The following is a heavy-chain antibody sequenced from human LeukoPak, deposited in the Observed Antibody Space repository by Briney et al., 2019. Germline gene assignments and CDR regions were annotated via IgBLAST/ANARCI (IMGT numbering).Heavy chain of an antibody. Sequence: GASLQISCKGSGYSFTSYWIGWVRPLPGKGLEWMGIIYPGDSDTRYSPSFQGQVTISADKSISTAYLQWSSLKASDTAMYYCARPHASGSYYFDYWGQGTLVTVSS. CDR1: GYSFTSYW. CDR2: IYPGDSDT. CDR3: ARPHASGSYYFDY. J-gene: IGHJ4*02. V-gene: IGHV5-51*01. D-gene: IGHD6-25*01.